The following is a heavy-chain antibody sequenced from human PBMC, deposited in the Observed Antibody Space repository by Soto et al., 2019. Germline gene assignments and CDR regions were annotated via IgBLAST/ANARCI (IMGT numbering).Heavy chain of an antibody. D-gene: IGHD2-15*01. CDR1: GFTFSSYS. V-gene: IGHV3-48*01. J-gene: IGHJ4*02. CDR2: ISSSSSTI. Sequence: EVQLVESGGGLVQPGGSLRLSCAASGFTFSSYSMDWVRQAPGKGLEWVSYISSSSSTIYYADSVKGRFTISRDNAKNSLYLQMNSLRAEDTAVYYCARDLYCSGGSCYRGYYFDYWGQGTLVTVSS. CDR3: ARDLYCSGGSCYRGYYFDY.